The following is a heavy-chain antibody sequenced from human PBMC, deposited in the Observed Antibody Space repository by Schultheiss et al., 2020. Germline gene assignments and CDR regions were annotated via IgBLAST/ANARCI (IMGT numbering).Heavy chain of an antibody. Sequence: GGSLRLSCAASGFTFSSYSMNWVRQAPGKGLEWVAVISYDGSNKYYADSVKGRFTISRDNSKNTLYLQMNSLRAEDTAVYYCARVPVHFIAVAGGFDPWGQGTLVTVSS. CDR2: ISYDGSNK. D-gene: IGHD6-19*01. CDR1: GFTFSSYS. J-gene: IGHJ5*02. V-gene: IGHV3-30*03. CDR3: ARVPVHFIAVAGGFDP.